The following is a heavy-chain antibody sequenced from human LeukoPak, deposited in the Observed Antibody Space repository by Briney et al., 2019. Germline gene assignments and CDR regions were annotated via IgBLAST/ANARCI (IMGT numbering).Heavy chain of an antibody. Sequence: ASVKVSCKASGYTFTGYYMHWVRQAPGQGLEWMGRINPNSGGSNYAQRFEGRVTMTRDTSITTAYMELKKLRSDDTAVYYCARDGGFDYLFDYWGQGSLVTVSS. J-gene: IGHJ4*02. V-gene: IGHV1-2*02. CDR2: INPNSGGS. CDR3: ARDGGFDYLFDY. D-gene: IGHD3-9*01. CDR1: GYTFTGYY.